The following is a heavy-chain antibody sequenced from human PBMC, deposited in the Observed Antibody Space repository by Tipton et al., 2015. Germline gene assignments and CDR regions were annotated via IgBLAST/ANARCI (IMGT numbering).Heavy chain of an antibody. CDR2: ITYTGSS. CDR3: AGIAADPYYFDY. CDR1: GGSFTGYY. V-gene: IGHV4-34*09. Sequence: TLSLTCAVYGGSFTGYYWSWIRQPPGKGLEWIGYITYTGSSHYNPPLKSRLNISLDMAKSQFSLKLSSVSAADTAVYYCAGIAADPYYFDYWGQGSLITVSS. D-gene: IGHD6-13*01. J-gene: IGHJ4*02.